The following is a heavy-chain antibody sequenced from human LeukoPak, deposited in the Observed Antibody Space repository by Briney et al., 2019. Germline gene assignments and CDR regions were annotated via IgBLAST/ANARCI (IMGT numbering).Heavy chain of an antibody. D-gene: IGHD3-3*01. Sequence: SETLSLTCTVSGGAISTYYWSWIRQPPGKGLEWIGYIYYSGSTDYNPSLKSRVTISVDTSKNQFSLKLSSVTAADTAVYYCARIDFWSDYPKDYWGRGTLVTVSS. J-gene: IGHJ4*02. V-gene: IGHV4-59*01. CDR1: GGAISTYY. CDR3: ARIDFWSDYPKDY. CDR2: IYYSGST.